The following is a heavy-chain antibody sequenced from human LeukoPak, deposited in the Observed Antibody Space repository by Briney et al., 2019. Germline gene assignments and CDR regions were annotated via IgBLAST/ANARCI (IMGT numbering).Heavy chain of an antibody. V-gene: IGHV4-59*08. J-gene: IGHJ5*02. CDR2: IYYSGST. CDR1: GGSISSYY. CDR3: ARRIDWFDP. Sequence: SETLSLTCTVSGGSISSYYWSWIRQPPGKGLEWIGYIYYSGSTNYNPSLKSRVTISVDTSKNQFSLKLSSVTAAGTAVYYCARRIDWFDPWGQGTLVTVSS.